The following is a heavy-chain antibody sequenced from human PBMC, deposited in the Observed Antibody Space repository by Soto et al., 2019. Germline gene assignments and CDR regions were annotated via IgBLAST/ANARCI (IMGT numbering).Heavy chain of an antibody. D-gene: IGHD4-17*01. CDR3: ARVLWKATVTTGYYYYGMDV. Sequence: QVQLVESGGGVVQPGRSLRLSCAASGFTFSSYAMHWVRQAPGKGLEWVAVISYDGSNKYYADSVKGRFTISRDNSKNPLYLQMNSLRAEDTAVYYCARVLWKATVTTGYYYYGMDVWGQGTTVTVSS. J-gene: IGHJ6*02. CDR1: GFTFSSYA. CDR2: ISYDGSNK. V-gene: IGHV3-30-3*01.